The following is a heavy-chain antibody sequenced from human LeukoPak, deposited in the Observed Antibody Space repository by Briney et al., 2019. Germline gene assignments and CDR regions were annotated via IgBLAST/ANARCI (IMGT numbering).Heavy chain of an antibody. Sequence: HPGGSLRLSCAASGFTFSSYAMSWVRQAPGKGLGWVSVISSVGGTTSYADSVTGRLTTSTDQSKNTTYLQMNSLIAEDTALYYCAKELPYNYDNRGYYPASDYWGQGTLVTVSS. V-gene: IGHV3-23*01. CDR3: AKELPYNYDNRGYYPASDY. CDR1: GFTFSSYA. J-gene: IGHJ4*02. CDR2: ISSVGGTT. D-gene: IGHD3-22*01.